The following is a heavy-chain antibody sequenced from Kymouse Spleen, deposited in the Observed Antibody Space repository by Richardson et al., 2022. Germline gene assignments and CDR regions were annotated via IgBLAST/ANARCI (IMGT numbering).Heavy chain of an antibody. Sequence: EVQLVESGGGLVQPGRSLRLSCAASGFTFDDYAMHWVRQAPGKGLEWVSGISWNSGSIGYADSVKGRFTISRDNAKNSLYLQMNSLRAEDTALYYCAKDEQQLVGGFDYWGQGTLVTVSS. J-gene: IGHJ4*02. CDR3: AKDEQQLVGGFDY. CDR2: ISWNSGSI. V-gene: IGHV3-9*01. CDR1: GFTFDDYA. D-gene: IGHD6-13*01.